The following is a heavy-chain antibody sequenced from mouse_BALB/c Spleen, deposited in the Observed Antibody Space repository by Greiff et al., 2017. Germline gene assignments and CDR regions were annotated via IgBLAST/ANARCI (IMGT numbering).Heavy chain of an antibody. CDR1: GFSLTSYG. V-gene: IGHV2-9*02. Sequence: ESGPGLVAPSQSLSITCTVSGFSLTSYGVHWVRQPPGKGLEWLGVIWAGGSTNYNSALMSRLSISKDNSKSQVFLKMNSLQTDDTAMYYCARDGDITTALYAMDYWGQGTSVTVSS. D-gene: IGHD1-2*01. CDR2: IWAGGST. CDR3: ARDGDITTALYAMDY. J-gene: IGHJ4*01.